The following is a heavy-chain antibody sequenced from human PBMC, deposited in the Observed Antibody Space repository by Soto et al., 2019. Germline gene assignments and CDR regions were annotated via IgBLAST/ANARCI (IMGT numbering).Heavy chain of an antibody. Sequence: SETLSLTCTVSGGSIRVQSYYWTWIRQTPGKGLEWVGSSYYSGTSYFNPALKGRVTISVDTSTNQFSLRLTSVTAADTAVYYCTRRYSWNDYYFDPWGQGTLVTVSS. D-gene: IGHD1-20*01. V-gene: IGHV4-39*01. CDR1: GGSIRVQSYY. J-gene: IGHJ5*02. CDR2: SYYSGTS. CDR3: TRRYSWNDYYFDP.